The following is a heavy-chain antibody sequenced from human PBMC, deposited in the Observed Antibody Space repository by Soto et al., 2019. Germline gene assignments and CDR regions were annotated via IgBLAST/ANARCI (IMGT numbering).Heavy chain of an antibody. CDR2: IIPIFGTA. V-gene: IGHV1-69*01. CDR1: GGTFSSYA. J-gene: IGHJ6*02. Sequence: QVQLVQSGAEVKKPGSSVKVSCKASGGTFSSYAISWVRQAPGQGLEWMGGIIPIFGTANYAQKFQGRVTITADESTSTAYMELSSLRSEDTAVYYCASGDGYNQYYDYYGMDVWGQGTTVTVSS. D-gene: IGHD5-12*01. CDR3: ASGDGYNQYYDYYGMDV.